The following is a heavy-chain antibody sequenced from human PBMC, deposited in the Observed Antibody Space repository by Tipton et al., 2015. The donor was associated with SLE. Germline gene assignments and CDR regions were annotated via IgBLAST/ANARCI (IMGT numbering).Heavy chain of an antibody. Sequence: TLSLTCTVSGGSISGSSYWWAWIRQPPGKGLEWIGYVYYSGSTYYNPSLKSRVTMSVDTSKNQFSLKVKSVTAADTAVYYCARLHGATTSYFNWFDPWGQGTLVTVSS. CDR3: ARLHGATTSYFNWFDP. CDR2: VYYSGST. D-gene: IGHD1-26*01. J-gene: IGHJ5*02. CDR1: GGSISGSSYW. V-gene: IGHV4-39*07.